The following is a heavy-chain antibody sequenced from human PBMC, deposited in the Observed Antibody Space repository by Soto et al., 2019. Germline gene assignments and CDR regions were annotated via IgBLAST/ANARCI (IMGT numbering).Heavy chain of an antibody. V-gene: IGHV3-23*01. D-gene: IGHD4-17*01. J-gene: IGHJ4*02. CDR3: AKDSALNYGDQLEDY. CDR2: ISGSGGST. Sequence: PGGSMRLSCAASGFTFSSYAMSWVRQATGKGLEWVSAISGSGGSTYYADSVKGRFTISRDNSKNTLYLQMNSLRAEDTAVYYFAKDSALNYGDQLEDYWGQGTLVTVAS. CDR1: GFTFSSYA.